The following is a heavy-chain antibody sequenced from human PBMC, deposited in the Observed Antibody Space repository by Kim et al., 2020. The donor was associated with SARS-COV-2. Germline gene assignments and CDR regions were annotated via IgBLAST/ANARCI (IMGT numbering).Heavy chain of an antibody. CDR2: IYYSGST. D-gene: IGHD3-16*02. CDR3: ATYWGSYRTFDY. J-gene: IGHJ4*02. CDR1: GGSISSSSYY. V-gene: IGHV4-39*01. Sequence: SETLSLTCTVSGGSISSSSYYWGWIRQPPGKGLEWIGSIYYSGSTYYNPSLKSRVTISVDTSKNQFSLKLSSVTAADTAVYYCATYWGSYRTFDYWGQGTLVTVSS.